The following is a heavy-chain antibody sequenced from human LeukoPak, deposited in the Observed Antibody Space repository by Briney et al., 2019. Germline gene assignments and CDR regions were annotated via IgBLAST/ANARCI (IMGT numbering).Heavy chain of an antibody. J-gene: IGHJ6*03. D-gene: IGHD3-10*01. CDR2: IYYSGST. V-gene: IGHV4-59*08. CDR3: ARRYGSGSYYKGSGYYYYMDV. CDR1: GGSISSYY. Sequence: SETLSLTCTVSGGSISSYYWSWIRQPPGKGLEWIGYIYYSGSTYYNPSLKSRVTISVDTSKNQFSLKLSSVTAADTAVYYCARRYGSGSYYKGSGYYYYMDVWGKGTTVTISS.